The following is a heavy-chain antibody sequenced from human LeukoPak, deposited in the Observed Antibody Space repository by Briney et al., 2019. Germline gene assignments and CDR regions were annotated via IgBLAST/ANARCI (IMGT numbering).Heavy chain of an antibody. V-gene: IGHV3-23*01. CDR2: ISGSGGST. D-gene: IGHD3-10*01. J-gene: IGHJ4*02. CDR1: GFTFSSYA. Sequence: GGSLRLSCAASGFTFSSYAMSWVRQGPGKGREWVSAISGSGGSTYYADSVKGRFTISRDNSKNTLYLQMNSLRAEDTAVYYCRSMVRGFDYWGQGTLVTVSS. CDR3: RSMVRGFDY.